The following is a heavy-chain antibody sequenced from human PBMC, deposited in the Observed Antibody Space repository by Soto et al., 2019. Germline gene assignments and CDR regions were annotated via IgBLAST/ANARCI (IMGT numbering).Heavy chain of an antibody. CDR3: ATSYDFWSGYPIYYYYGMDF. D-gene: IGHD3-3*01. V-gene: IGHV1-24*01. CDR1: GYTLTELS. CDR2: FDPEDGET. J-gene: IGHJ6*02. Sequence: ASVKVSCKVSGYTLTELSMHWVRQAPGKGLEWMGGFDPEDGETIYAQKFQGRVTMTEDTSTDTAYMELSSLRSEDTAVYYCATSYDFWSGYPIYYYYGMDFWGQGTTVTVSS.